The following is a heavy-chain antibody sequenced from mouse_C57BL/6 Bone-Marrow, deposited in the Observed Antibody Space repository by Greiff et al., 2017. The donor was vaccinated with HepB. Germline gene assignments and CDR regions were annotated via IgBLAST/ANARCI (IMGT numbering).Heavy chain of an antibody. V-gene: IGHV7-1*01. CDR1: GFTFSDFY. CDR3: ARPLYDGYPAWFAY. CDR2: SRNKANDYTT. J-gene: IGHJ3*01. Sequence: EVKVEESGGGLVQSGRSLRLSCATSGFTFSDFYMEWVRQAPGKGLEWIAASRNKANDYTTEYSASVKGRFIVSRDTSQSILYLQMNALRAEDTAIYYCARPLYDGYPAWFAYWGQGTLVTVSA. D-gene: IGHD2-3*01.